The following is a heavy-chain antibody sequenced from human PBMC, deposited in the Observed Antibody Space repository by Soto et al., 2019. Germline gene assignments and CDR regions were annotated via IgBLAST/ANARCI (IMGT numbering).Heavy chain of an antibody. Sequence: ASVKVSCKASGYTFTSYGISWVRQAPGQGLEWMGWISAYNGNTNYAQKLQGRVTMTTDTSTSTVYMELRSLRSDDTAVYYCARDTLDYYDSSGYYWDYWGQGTLVTVSS. V-gene: IGHV1-18*04. CDR3: ARDTLDYYDSSGYYWDY. J-gene: IGHJ4*02. CDR1: GYTFTSYG. D-gene: IGHD3-22*01. CDR2: ISAYNGNT.